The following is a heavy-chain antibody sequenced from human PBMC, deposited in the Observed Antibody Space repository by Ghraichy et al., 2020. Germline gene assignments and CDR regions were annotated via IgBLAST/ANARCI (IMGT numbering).Heavy chain of an antibody. J-gene: IGHJ5*02. CDR2: INSDGSST. CDR3: ARDHNYDFWSGYYPTPNNWFDP. V-gene: IGHV3-74*01. Sequence: GESLNISCAASGFTFSSYWMHWVRQAPGKGLVWVSRINSDGSSTSYADSVKGRFTISRDNAKNTLYLQMNSLRAEDTAVYYCARDHNYDFWSGYYPTPNNWFDPWGQGTLVTVSS. D-gene: IGHD3-3*01. CDR1: GFTFSSYW.